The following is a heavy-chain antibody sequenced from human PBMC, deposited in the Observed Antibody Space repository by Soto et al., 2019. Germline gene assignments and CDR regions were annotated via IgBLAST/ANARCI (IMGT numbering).Heavy chain of an antibody. D-gene: IGHD3-22*01. CDR2: ISGSGGST. CDR1: GFTFSSYA. V-gene: IGHV3-23*01. Sequence: AGGSLRLSCAASGFTFSSYAMSWVRQAPGKGLEWVSAISGSGGSTYYADSVKGRFTISRDNSKNTLYLQMNSLRAEDTAVYYCAKVPRGYYYDSSGYPDYWGQGTLVTVSS. CDR3: AKVPRGYYYDSSGYPDY. J-gene: IGHJ4*02.